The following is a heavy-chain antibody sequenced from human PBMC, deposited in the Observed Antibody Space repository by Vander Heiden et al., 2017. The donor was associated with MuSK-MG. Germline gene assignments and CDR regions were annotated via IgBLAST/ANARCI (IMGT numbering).Heavy chain of an antibody. D-gene: IGHD3-22*01. Sequence: QVQLVESGGGVVQPGRSRRLSCASSGFTFSSYAMHWVRQAPGKGLEWVAVISYDGSNKYYADSVKGRFTISRDNSKNTLYLQMNSLRAEDTVVYYCARGITMIVVVISPLDYWGQGTLVTVSS. CDR3: ARGITMIVVVISPLDY. CDR2: ISYDGSNK. J-gene: IGHJ4*02. V-gene: IGHV3-30-3*01. CDR1: GFTFSSYA.